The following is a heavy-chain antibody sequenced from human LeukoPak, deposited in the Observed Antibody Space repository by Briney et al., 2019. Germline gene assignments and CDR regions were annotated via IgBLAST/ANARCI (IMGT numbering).Heavy chain of an antibody. CDR1: GGSFSGYY. CDR3: ASRPRGDKYFDY. D-gene: IGHD7-27*01. J-gene: IGHJ4*02. CDR2: INHSGST. Sequence: PSETLSLTCAVYGGSFSGYYWSWIRQPPGKGLEWIGEINHSGSTNYNPSLKSRVTISVDTSKNQFSLKLSSVTAADTAVYYCASRPRGDKYFDYWGQGTLVNVSS. V-gene: IGHV4-34*01.